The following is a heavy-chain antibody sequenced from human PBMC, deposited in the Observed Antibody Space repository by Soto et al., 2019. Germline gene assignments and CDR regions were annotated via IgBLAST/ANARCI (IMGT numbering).Heavy chain of an antibody. CDR1: GGSISSGGYY. CDR2: IYPGDSDT. V-gene: IGHV4-31*01. D-gene: IGHD3-10*01. J-gene: IGHJ6*02. Sequence: QVQLQESGPGLVKPSQTLSLTCTVSGGSISSGGYYWSWIRQHPGKGLEWMGIIYPGDSDTRYSPSFQGKVTISADKSISTAYLQWSSLKASDTAMYYCARHQRPRSWGSGSYYPSYYYYGMDVWGQGTTVTVSS. CDR3: ARHQRPRSWGSGSYYPSYYYYGMDV.